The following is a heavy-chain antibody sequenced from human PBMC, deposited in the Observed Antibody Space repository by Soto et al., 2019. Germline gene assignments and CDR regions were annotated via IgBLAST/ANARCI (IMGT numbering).Heavy chain of an antibody. D-gene: IGHD6-25*01. CDR1: GFTFSSYG. V-gene: IGHV3-30*18. CDR2: ISYDGSNK. CDR3: AKDRRPNYYYGMDV. J-gene: IGHJ6*02. Sequence: QVQLVESGGGVVQPGRSLSLSCAASGFTFSSYGMHWVRQAPGKGLEWVAVISYDGSNKYYADSVKGRFTISRDNSKNTLYLQMNNLRAEDTAVYYCAKDRRPNYYYGMDVWGQGTTVTVSS.